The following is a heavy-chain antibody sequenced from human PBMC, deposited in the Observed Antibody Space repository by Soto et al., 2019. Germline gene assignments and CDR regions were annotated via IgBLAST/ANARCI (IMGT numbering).Heavy chain of an antibody. CDR2: ISGSGGST. D-gene: IGHD5-12*01. V-gene: IGHV3-23*01. Sequence: GGSLRLSCAASGFTFSSYAMSWVRQAPGKGLEWVSAISGSGGSTYYADSVKGRFTISRDNSKNTLYLQMSSLRAEDTAVYYCAKDRKDIVATIDYWGQGTLVTVSS. CDR1: GFTFSSYA. J-gene: IGHJ4*02. CDR3: AKDRKDIVATIDY.